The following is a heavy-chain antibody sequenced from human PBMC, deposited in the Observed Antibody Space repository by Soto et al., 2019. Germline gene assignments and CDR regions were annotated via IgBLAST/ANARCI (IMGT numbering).Heavy chain of an antibody. V-gene: IGHV3-33*01. CDR2: IRYDGTKK. J-gene: IGHJ5*02. CDR3: ARDGVTAGAGSVNWFDP. Sequence: QVQLVESGGGVVQSGRSLTLSCAASGFSLRTYGIHWIRRAPGKGLEWVAFIRYDGTKKFYANSVKGRSTISKDNSNNILYLQMSGLRAEDTAVYYCARDGVTAGAGSVNWFDPWGQGTLVTVSS. D-gene: IGHD6-25*01. CDR1: GFSLRTYG.